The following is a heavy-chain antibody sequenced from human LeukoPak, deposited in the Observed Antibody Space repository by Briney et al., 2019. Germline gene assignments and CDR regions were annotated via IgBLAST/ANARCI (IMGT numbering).Heavy chain of an antibody. Sequence: GASVKVSCKASGYTFTGYYMHWVRQAPGQGLEWMGWINPNSGGTNYAQKFQGRVTMTRDTSISTAYMELSRLRSDDTAVYYCARVPGRITIFWPFDYWGLGTLVTVSS. CDR3: ARVPGRITIFWPFDY. D-gene: IGHD3-9*01. J-gene: IGHJ4*02. V-gene: IGHV1-2*02. CDR2: INPNSGGT. CDR1: GYTFTGYY.